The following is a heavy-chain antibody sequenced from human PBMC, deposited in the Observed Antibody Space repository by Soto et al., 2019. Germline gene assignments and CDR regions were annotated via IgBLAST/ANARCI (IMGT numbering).Heavy chain of an antibody. CDR2: INAGNGNT. CDR1: GYTFTSYA. CDR3: AADMYYDFWSGLFDY. J-gene: IGHJ4*02. D-gene: IGHD3-3*01. V-gene: IGHV1-3*01. Sequence: ASVKVSCKASGYTFTSYAMHWVRQAPGQRLEWMGWINAGNGNTKYSQKFQGRVTITRDTSASTAYMELSSLRSEDTAVYYCAADMYYDFWSGLFDYWGQGTLVTVSS.